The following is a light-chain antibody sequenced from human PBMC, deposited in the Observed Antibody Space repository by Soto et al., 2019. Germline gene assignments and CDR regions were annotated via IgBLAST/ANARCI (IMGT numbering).Light chain of an antibody. V-gene: IGKV4-1*01. CDR2: WAS. CDR1: QSVLYSSNNKNY. Sequence: DIVMTQSPDSLAVSLGERATINCKSSQSVLYSSNNKNYLAWYQQKPGQPPKLLIYWASIRESGVPDRFSGSGSGTDFTLTISSLQAEDVAVYYCQQYYSSPLTFVGGTKVEIK. J-gene: IGKJ4*01. CDR3: QQYYSSPLT.